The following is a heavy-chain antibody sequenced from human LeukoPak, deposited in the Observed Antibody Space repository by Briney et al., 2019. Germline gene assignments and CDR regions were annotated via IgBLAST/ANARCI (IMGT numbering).Heavy chain of an antibody. CDR1: GYTFTGYY. Sequence: ASVKVSCKASGYTFTGYYMHWVRQAPGQGLEWMGWINPNSGAINYAQKFQGRVTMTRDTSISTAYMELSRLTSDDTAVYYCARVRGTYDPPFDYWGQGTLVTVSS. V-gene: IGHV1-2*02. CDR3: ARVRGTYDPPFDY. D-gene: IGHD5-12*01. CDR2: INPNSGAI. J-gene: IGHJ4*02.